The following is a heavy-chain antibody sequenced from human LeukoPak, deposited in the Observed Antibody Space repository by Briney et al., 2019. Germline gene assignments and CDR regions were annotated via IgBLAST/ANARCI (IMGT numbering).Heavy chain of an antibody. CDR1: GFTFSSYG. J-gene: IGHJ4*02. Sequence: PGGSLRLSCAASGFTFSSYGMHWVRLAPGKGLEWVAVIWYDGSNKYYADSVKGRFTISRDNSKNTLYLQMNSLRAEDTAVYYCARDKRGDYYDSSGYFDYWGQGTLVTVSS. CDR2: IWYDGSNK. D-gene: IGHD3-22*01. CDR3: ARDKRGDYYDSSGYFDY. V-gene: IGHV3-33*01.